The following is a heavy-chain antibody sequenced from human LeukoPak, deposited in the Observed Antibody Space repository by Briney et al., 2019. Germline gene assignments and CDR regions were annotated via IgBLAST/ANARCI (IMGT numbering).Heavy chain of an antibody. D-gene: IGHD6-13*01. V-gene: IGHV3-23*01. Sequence: GGSLRLSCAASGFTFSSYGMSWVRQAPGKGLEWVSAISGSGGSTYYADSVKGRFTISRDNSKNTLYLQMNSLRAEDTAVYYCAKGSAAAGIEYYYYMDVWGKGTTVTVSS. CDR2: ISGSGGST. CDR3: AKGSAAAGIEYYYYMDV. CDR1: GFTFSSYG. J-gene: IGHJ6*03.